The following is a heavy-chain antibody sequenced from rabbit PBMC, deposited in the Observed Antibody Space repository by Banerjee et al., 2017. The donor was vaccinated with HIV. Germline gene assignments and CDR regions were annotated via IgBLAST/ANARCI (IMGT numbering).Heavy chain of an antibody. CDR1: GFSFSNSYY. CDR3: ARDAGSSGYPDLFSL. CDR2: MDVGISGVT. J-gene: IGHJ4*01. V-gene: IGHV1S40*01. Sequence: QSLEESGGGLVQPEGSLTLTCTASGFSFSNSYYMCWVRQAPGKGLELIACMDVGISGVTRHASWAKGRLTISKTSSTTVTLQMTSLTAADTATYFCARDAGSSGYPDLFSLWGPGTLVTVS. D-gene: IGHD1-1*01.